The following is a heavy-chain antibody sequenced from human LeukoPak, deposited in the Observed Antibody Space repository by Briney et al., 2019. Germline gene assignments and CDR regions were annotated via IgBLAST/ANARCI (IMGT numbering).Heavy chain of an antibody. J-gene: IGHJ4*02. CDR3: ARDWLWFGEA. CDR1: GFTSSSYW. CDR2: IKQDGSEK. V-gene: IGHV3-7*01. D-gene: IGHD3-10*01. Sequence: PGGSLRLSCAASGFTSSSYWMSWVRQAPGKGLEWVANIKQDGSEKNYVDSVKGRFTISRDNAKNSVYLQMNSLRAEDTAVYYCARDWLWFGEAWGQGTLVTVSS.